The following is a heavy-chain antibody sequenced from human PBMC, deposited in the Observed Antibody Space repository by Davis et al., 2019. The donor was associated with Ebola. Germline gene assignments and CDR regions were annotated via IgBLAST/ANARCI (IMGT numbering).Heavy chain of an antibody. J-gene: IGHJ4*02. CDR1: GFPLSTYW. D-gene: IGHD5-18*01. Sequence: ESPQIPCAAPGFPLSTYWMHWVRQAPGKGLVWVSRINSDGSSTSYADSAKGRFTITRDNAKNTLYLQMNSLRAEDTAVYYCARGGSVDTAMASFDYWGQGTLVTVSS. CDR2: INSDGSST. CDR3: ARGGSVDTAMASFDY. V-gene: IGHV3-74*01.